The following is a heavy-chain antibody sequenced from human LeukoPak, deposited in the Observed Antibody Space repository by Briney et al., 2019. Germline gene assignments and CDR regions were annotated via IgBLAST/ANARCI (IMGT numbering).Heavy chain of an antibody. CDR1: GYSFTNYW. V-gene: IGHV5-51*01. J-gene: IGHJ4*02. D-gene: IGHD2-15*01. Sequence: GESLKISCKGSGYSFTNYWIGWVRQMPGKGLEWMGIIYPGDSDTRYSPSFQGQVTISADKSITTAYLQWSSLKASDTAMYYCARAPTSVSSPYYFDYWGQGALVTVSS. CDR3: ARAPTSVSSPYYFDY. CDR2: IYPGDSDT.